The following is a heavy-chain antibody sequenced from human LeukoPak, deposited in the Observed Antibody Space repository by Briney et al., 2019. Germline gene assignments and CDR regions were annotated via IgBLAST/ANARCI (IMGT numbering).Heavy chain of an antibody. D-gene: IGHD1-1*01. CDR1: RFTFRYAW. CDR3: ATVSISTGDN. Sequence: GGSLRLSYAASRFTFRYAWIPWVRQAPGKGLEWVGRVKSKTDGGTADYAAPVKGRFTISRDDTKDMLYLQMNNLKTDHTAVYYCATVSISTGDNWGQGTRVTVSS. CDR2: VKSKTDGGTA. V-gene: IGHV3-15*01. J-gene: IGHJ4*02.